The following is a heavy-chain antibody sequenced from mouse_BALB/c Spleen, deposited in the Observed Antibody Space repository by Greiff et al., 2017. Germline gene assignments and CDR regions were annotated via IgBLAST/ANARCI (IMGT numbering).Heavy chain of an antibody. V-gene: IGHV1-14*01. CDR3: ASIYYDYDVSAY. Sequence: VQLKESGPELVKPGASVKMSCKASGYTFTSYVMHWVKQKPGQGLEWIGYINPYNDGTKYNEKFKGKATLTSDKSSSTAYMELSSLTSEDSAVYYCASIYYDYDVSAYWGQGTLVTVSA. J-gene: IGHJ3*01. D-gene: IGHD2-4*01. CDR2: INPYNDGT. CDR1: GYTFTSYV.